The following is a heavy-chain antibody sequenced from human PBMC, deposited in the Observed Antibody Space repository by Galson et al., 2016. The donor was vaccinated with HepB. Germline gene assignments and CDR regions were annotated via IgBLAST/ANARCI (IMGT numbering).Heavy chain of an antibody. V-gene: IGHV3-30*04. J-gene: IGHJ6*02. CDR1: GFIFSSYA. CDR2: ISSDGSNQ. CDR3: ARDRDRGYHWTGGKYYYYGIDV. D-gene: IGHD2-15*01. Sequence: SLRLSCAASGFIFSSYAMYWVRQAPGKGLEWVAVISSDGSNQYYADSVKGRFTVSRDNSKNTLFLQMNTLRPDDTAMFFCARDRDRGYHWTGGKYYYYGIDVRGQGTTVTVS.